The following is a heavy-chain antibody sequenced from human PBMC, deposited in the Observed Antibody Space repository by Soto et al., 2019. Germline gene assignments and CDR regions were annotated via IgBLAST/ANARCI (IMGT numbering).Heavy chain of an antibody. CDR3: AKASRETYYGSTAYDDY. J-gene: IGHJ4*02. V-gene: IGHV3-23*01. D-gene: IGHD3-22*01. Sequence: GGSLRLSCSASGFSFSRYAMTWVRQAPGKGLEWVSSISFNSGSTYYADSVKGRFTISRDNSKNTLYLQMNSLRAEDTALYFCAKASRETYYGSTAYDDYWGQGTLVTVSS. CDR2: ISFNSGST. CDR1: GFSFSRYA.